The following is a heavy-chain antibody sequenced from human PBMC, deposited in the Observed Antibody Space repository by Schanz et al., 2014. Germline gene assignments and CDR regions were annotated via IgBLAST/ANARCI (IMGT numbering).Heavy chain of an antibody. J-gene: IGHJ3*01. CDR1: GYSFISHA. CDR3: ATMWGYCTATACQILEVLDV. Sequence: QLQLVQSGAEVKKPGSSVKVSCKASGYSFISHAIHWVRQAPGQRLEWMGWINVANGNTRYSQKFQGRVTMTTDTSTSTADMELRSLRSDDTAMYYCATMWGYCTATACQILEVLDVWGQGTMVTVSS. V-gene: IGHV1-3*01. D-gene: IGHD2-8*02. CDR2: INVANGNT.